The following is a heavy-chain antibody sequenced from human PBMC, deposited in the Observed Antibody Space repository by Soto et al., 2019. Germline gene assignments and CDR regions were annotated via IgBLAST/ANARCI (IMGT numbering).Heavy chain of an antibody. Sequence: QLFESGGGLVQPGGSLRLSCVASGFDYGRFAMTWVRQAPGKGLEWVSGTSGNGGDTYYVDSVRGRFTISRDNPKNTRYLQMNSLRVEDSAVYYCAKIYAFWSRHHDSFDVWGQGTAVTVSS. J-gene: IGHJ3*01. CDR3: AKIYAFWSRHHDSFDV. V-gene: IGHV3-23*01. CDR2: TSGNGGDT. CDR1: GFDYGRFA. D-gene: IGHD3-3*01.